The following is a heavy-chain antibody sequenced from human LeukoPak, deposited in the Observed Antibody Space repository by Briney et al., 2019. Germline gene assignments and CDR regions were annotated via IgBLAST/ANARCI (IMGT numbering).Heavy chain of an antibody. J-gene: IGHJ4*02. CDR2: IIPIFGTA. CDR1: GGTFNIFG. CDR3: ASPEYSSSSWDY. Sequence: SVKVSCKTSGGTFNIFGITWVRRAPGQGLEWMGGIIPIFGTANYAQKFQGRVTITADESTSTAYMELSSLRSEDTAVYYCASPEYSSSSWDYWGQGTLVTVSS. V-gene: IGHV1-69*13. D-gene: IGHD6-6*01.